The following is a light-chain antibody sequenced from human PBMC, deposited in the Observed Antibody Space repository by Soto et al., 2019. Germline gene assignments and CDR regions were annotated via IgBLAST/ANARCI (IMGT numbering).Light chain of an antibody. V-gene: IGLV2-23*01. CDR2: EGI. Sequence: QSAVPQPASVSGSPGQSITISCTGTSSDIGTYNLVSWYQHYPGKAPKLMIYEGIKRPSGVSNRFSGSKSGNTAFLTISGLQAEDEADYYCCSYAGSGTDNYVFGSGTKVTVL. J-gene: IGLJ1*01. CDR3: CSYAGSGTDNYV. CDR1: SSDIGTYNL.